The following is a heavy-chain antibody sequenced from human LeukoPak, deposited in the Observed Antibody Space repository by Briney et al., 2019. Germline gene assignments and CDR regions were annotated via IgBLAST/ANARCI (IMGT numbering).Heavy chain of an antibody. D-gene: IGHD2-2*01. CDR1: GGSISSGGYY. V-gene: IGHV4-31*03. J-gene: IGHJ4*02. CDR3: ARGGRAAIGY. CDR2: IYYSGST. Sequence: ASETLSLTCTVSGGSISSGGYYWGWIRQHPGKGLEWIGYIYYSGSTYYNPSLKSRVTISVDTSKNQFSLKLSSVTPADTAVYYCARGGRAAIGYWGQGTLVTVSS.